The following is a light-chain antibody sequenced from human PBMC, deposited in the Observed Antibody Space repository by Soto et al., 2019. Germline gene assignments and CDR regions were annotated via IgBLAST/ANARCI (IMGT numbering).Light chain of an antibody. CDR1: SSDVGSYNL. CDR3: SSYAGYSTSVV. Sequence: QSVLTQPASVSGSPGQSVTISCTGTSSDVGSYNLVSWYQQHPGKAPKHMSYEANNRPSGVSNRFSGSKSGNTASLTISGLQAEYEAEYYCSSYAGYSTSVVFGEGTKLTVL. CDR2: EAN. J-gene: IGLJ2*01. V-gene: IGLV2-23*01.